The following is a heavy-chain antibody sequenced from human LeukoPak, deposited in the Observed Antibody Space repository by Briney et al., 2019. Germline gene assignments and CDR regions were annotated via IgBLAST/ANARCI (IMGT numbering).Heavy chain of an antibody. V-gene: IGHV1-2*06. J-gene: IGHJ4*02. D-gene: IGHD1-26*01. CDR2: INPNSGGT. Sequence: ASVKVSCKASGYTFTGYYMHWVRQAPGQGLEWMGRINPNSGGTNYAQKFQGRVTMTRNTSISTAYMELSRLRSDDTAVYYCARDDVGFSIDYWGQGTLVTVSS. CDR1: GYTFTGYY. CDR3: ARDDVGFSIDY.